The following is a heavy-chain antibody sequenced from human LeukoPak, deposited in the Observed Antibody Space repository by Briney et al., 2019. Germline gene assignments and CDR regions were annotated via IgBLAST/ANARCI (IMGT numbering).Heavy chain of an antibody. CDR2: ISGSGGST. CDR1: GCTFSSYA. V-gene: IGHV3-23*01. Sequence: GGSLRLSCAASGCTFSSYAMSWVRQAPGKGREWVSAISGSGGSTYYADSVKGRFTISRDNSKNTLYLQMNSLRAEDTAVYYCAKAYDYDFWSGILDYWGQGTLVTVSS. D-gene: IGHD3-3*01. J-gene: IGHJ4*02. CDR3: AKAYDYDFWSGILDY.